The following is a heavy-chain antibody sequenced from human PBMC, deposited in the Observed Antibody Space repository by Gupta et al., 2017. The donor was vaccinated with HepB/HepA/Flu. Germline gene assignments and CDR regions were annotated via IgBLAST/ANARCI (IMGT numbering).Heavy chain of an antibody. CDR1: GYTFTDYY. CDR2: VDPEDGET. D-gene: IGHD6-13*01. CDR3: ATGWEEAAGTLRPAVDY. J-gene: IGHJ4*02. V-gene: IGHV1-69-2*01. Sequence: EVQLVQSGAEVKKPGATVKISCKVSGYTFTDYYMHWVQQAPGKGLEWMGLVDPEDGETIYAEKFQGRVTITADTSTDTAYMELSSLRAEDTAVYYCATGWEEAAGTLRPAVDYWGQGTLVTVS.